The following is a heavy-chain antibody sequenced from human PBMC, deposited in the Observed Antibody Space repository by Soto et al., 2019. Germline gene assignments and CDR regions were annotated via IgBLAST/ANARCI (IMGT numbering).Heavy chain of an antibody. D-gene: IGHD6-13*01. J-gene: IGHJ1*01. Sequence: GGSLRLSCTASGFTFGDYAMSWFRQAPGKGLEWVGFIRSKAYGGTTEYAASVKGRFTISRDDSKSIAYLQMNSLKTEDTAVYYCTRDLVRGYSSSWYAEYFQHWGQGTLVTVS. CDR3: TRDLVRGYSSSWYAEYFQH. V-gene: IGHV3-49*03. CDR1: GFTFGDYA. CDR2: IRSKAYGGTT.